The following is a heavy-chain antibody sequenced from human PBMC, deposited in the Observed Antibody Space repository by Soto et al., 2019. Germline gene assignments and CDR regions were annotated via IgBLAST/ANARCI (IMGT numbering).Heavy chain of an antibody. CDR1: GVSIRSYY. D-gene: IGHD3-10*01. V-gene: IGHV4-59*08. Sequence: QVQLQESGPGLVKPSETLSLSCSVSGVSIRSYYWTWIRQSPGKELEWIAYMHHSGTTNYNPSLKSRATISVDTSKNHLFLKLNSLTAADTAVYYCARLPAVSGSGAWFDPWGQGTLVTVSP. J-gene: IGHJ5*02. CDR2: MHHSGTT. CDR3: ARLPAVSGSGAWFDP.